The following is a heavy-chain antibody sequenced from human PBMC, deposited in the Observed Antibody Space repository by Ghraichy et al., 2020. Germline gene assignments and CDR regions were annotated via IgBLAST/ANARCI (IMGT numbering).Heavy chain of an antibody. D-gene: IGHD1-7*01. CDR2: IIPIFGTA. CDR3: ATARGQELREYYYYGMDV. Sequence: SVKVSCKASGGTFSSYAISWVRQAPGQGLEWMGGIIPIFGTANYAQKFQGRVTITADESTSTAYMELSSLRSEDTAVYYCATARGQELREYYYYGMDVWGQGTTVTVSS. V-gene: IGHV1-69*13. J-gene: IGHJ6*02. CDR1: GGTFSSYA.